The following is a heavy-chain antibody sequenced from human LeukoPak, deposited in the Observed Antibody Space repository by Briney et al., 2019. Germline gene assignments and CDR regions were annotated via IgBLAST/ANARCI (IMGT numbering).Heavy chain of an antibody. Sequence: PGGSMRLACAASGFTFSSYAMSWVRQAPGKGLEWVSAISGSGGSTYYADSVKGRFTISRENSKNTLYLQMNSLRAEDTAVYYCAKSSPIRGSSTSAIRWVDYWGQGTLVTVSS. CDR1: GFTFSSYA. V-gene: IGHV3-23*01. CDR3: AKSSPIRGSSTSAIRWVDY. CDR2: ISGSGGST. D-gene: IGHD2-2*01. J-gene: IGHJ4*02.